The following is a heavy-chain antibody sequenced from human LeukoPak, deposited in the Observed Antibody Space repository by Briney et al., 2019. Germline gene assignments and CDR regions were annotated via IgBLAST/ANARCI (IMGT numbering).Heavy chain of an antibody. V-gene: IGHV4-39*07. J-gene: IGHJ3*02. CDR3: ARSFVHAFDI. CDR2: IFYSGST. Sequence: SETLSLTCTVSGGSISSSNYYWGWIRQPPGKGLEWIGSIFYSGSTYYNPSLKSRVTISVDTSKNQFSLKLSSVTAADTAVYYCARSFVHAFDIWGQGTMVTVSS. CDR1: GGSISSSNYY.